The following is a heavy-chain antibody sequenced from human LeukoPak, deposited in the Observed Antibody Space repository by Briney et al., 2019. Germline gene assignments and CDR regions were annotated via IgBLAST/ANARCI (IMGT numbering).Heavy chain of an antibody. J-gene: IGHJ4*02. Sequence: GASVKVSCKAYGGTFSSYSISWVRQAPGQGLEWMGWISAYNGNTNYAQKLQGRVTMTTDTSTSTAYMELRSLRSDDTAVYYCARDDSSVAAAGTGDYWGQGTLVTVSS. CDR3: ARDDSSVAAAGTGDY. V-gene: IGHV1-18*01. CDR2: ISAYNGNT. D-gene: IGHD6-13*01. CDR1: GGTFSSYS.